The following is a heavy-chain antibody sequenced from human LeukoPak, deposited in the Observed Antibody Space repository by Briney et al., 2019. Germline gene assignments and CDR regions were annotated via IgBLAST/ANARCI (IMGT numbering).Heavy chain of an antibody. D-gene: IGHD2-2*01. J-gene: IGHJ4*02. Sequence: PSETLSLTCAVYGGSFSGYYWSWIRQPPGKGLEWIGEINHSGSTNYNPSLKSRVTISVDTSKNQFSLKLSSVTAADTAVYYCAKLNYCSSTSCYPPDVWGQGTLVTVSS. CDR2: INHSGST. V-gene: IGHV4-34*01. CDR1: GGSFSGYY. CDR3: AKLNYCSSTSCYPPDV.